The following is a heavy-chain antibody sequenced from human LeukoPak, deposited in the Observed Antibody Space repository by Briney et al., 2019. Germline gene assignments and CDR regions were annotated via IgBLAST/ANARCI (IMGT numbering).Heavy chain of an antibody. Sequence: PSETLSLTCAVYGGSFSGYYWSWIRQPPGKGLEWIGEINHSGSTNYNPSLKSRVTISVDTSKNQFSLKLSSVTAADTAVYYCARAYSSSSRLFDYWGQGTLVTVSS. CDR2: INHSGST. CDR3: ARAYSSSSRLFDY. J-gene: IGHJ4*02. V-gene: IGHV4-34*01. CDR1: GGSFSGYY. D-gene: IGHD6-6*01.